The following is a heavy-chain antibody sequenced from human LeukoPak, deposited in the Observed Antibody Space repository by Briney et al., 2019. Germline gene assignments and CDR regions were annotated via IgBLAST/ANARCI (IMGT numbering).Heavy chain of an antibody. CDR2: IYSGGST. D-gene: IGHD3-22*01. V-gene: IGHV3-53*01. CDR1: GFTVSSNY. CDR3: ARFFMPYDTHGGFDY. J-gene: IGHJ4*02. Sequence: HPGGSLRLSCAASGFTVSSNYMSWVRQAPGKGLEWVSVIYSGGSTYYADSVKGRFTISRDNSKNTLYLQMNSLRAEDTAVYYCARFFMPYDTHGGFDYWDQGTLVTVSS.